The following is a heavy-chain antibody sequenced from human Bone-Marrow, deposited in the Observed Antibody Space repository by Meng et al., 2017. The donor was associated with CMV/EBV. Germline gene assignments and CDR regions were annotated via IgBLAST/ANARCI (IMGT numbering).Heavy chain of an antibody. Sequence: SETLSLTCTVSGGSISSGDNYWSWIRQPPGKGLEWIGYIHYSETTYYNPSLKSRITISADTSKNHFSLKLTSVTAADTAVYYCARVSHTVAPWFFAYWGQGMLVTVSS. CDR1: GGSISSGDNY. CDR3: ARVSHTVAPWFFAY. J-gene: IGHJ4*02. D-gene: IGHD3-22*01. CDR2: IHYSETT. V-gene: IGHV4-30-4*08.